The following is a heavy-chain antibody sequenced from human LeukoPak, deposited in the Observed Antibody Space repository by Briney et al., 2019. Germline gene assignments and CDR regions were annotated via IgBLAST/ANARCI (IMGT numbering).Heavy chain of an antibody. Sequence: ASVKVSCKASEYTFTNYDINWVRQATGQGLEWMGWINPNSGNTGYTQKFQGRVTMTRNTSLSTAYMELTSLKSEDTAVYYCARSLGTYWGKDFLNWLDPWGQGTLVTVS. CDR2: INPNSGNT. V-gene: IGHV1-8*01. J-gene: IGHJ5*02. CDR1: EYTFTNYD. D-gene: IGHD3-16*01. CDR3: ARSLGTYWGKDFLNWLDP.